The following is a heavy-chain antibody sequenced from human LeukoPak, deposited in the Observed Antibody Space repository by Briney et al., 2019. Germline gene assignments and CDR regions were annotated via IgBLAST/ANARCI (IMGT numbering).Heavy chain of an antibody. J-gene: IGHJ6*04. CDR2: ITATGDTN. CDR3: GRDAKEGQLLDRSV. Sequence: PGGSLRLSCGGSGFILSEYRMDGVRQAPAKGLEWGSLITATGDTNYYEDSVKGRFTTSRDNAKNSPSLQMNSLRADDTAVYYCGRDAKEGQLLDRSVWGKETTVIVSS. CDR1: GFILSEYR. D-gene: IGHD2-2*01. V-gene: IGHV3-48*04.